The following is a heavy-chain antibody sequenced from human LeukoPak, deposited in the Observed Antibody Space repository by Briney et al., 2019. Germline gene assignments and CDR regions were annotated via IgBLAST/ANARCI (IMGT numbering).Heavy chain of an antibody. J-gene: IGHJ3*02. CDR3: ASGHGDAFDI. CDR1: GFTFCRYP. V-gene: IGHV3-30*04. CDR2: ISYDGSNK. Sequence: GGSPRHSCAASGFTFCRYPMRSVREAPPKGLECVAAISYDGSNKYYADSVKGRFTISRDNSKNTLYPQMNSLRAEDTAVYYCASGHGDAFDIWGQGTMVTVSS.